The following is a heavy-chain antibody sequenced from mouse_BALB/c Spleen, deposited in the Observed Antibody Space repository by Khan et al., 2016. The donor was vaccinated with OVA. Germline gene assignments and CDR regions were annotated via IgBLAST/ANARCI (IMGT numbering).Heavy chain of an antibody. CDR2: IWGGGGT. CDR3: ARADDRYDGYYAMDY. CDR1: GFSLSRYN. D-gene: IGHD2-14*01. Sequence: QVQLQQSGPGLVAPSQSLSITCTVSGFSLSRYNIHWVRQPPGKGLEWLGMIWGGGGTDYNSTLKSRLSISKDNSKSQAFLKMNSLQTDDTAMYYCARADDRYDGYYAMDYWGQGTSVTVSS. V-gene: IGHV2-6-4*01. J-gene: IGHJ4*01.